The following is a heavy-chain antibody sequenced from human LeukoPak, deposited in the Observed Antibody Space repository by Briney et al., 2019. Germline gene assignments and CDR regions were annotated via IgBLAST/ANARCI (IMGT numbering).Heavy chain of an antibody. CDR3: ARESRYCSSTSCSLFDY. V-gene: IGHV1-18*01. CDR2: ISAYNGNT. D-gene: IGHD2-2*01. CDR1: GYTFTSYG. J-gene: IGHJ4*02. Sequence: VASVKVSCKASGYTFTSYGISWVRQAPGQGLEWMGWISAYNGNTNYAQKLQGRVTMTTDTSTSTAYMGLRSLRSDDTAVYYCARESRYCSSTSCSLFDYWGQGTLVTVSS.